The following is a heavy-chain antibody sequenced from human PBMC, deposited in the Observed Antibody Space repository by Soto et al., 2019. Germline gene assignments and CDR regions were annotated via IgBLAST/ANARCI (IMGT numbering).Heavy chain of an antibody. CDR1: GGSISSGFYS. V-gene: IGHV4-30-2*01. Sequence: QLQLQESGSGLVKPSQTLSLTCAVSGGSISSGFYSWIWNRQPPGKRLEWIGYIYPSGSAYYNPSLKSRLTISVDSSKNQFSLKLSSVTAADTAVYYCARVPGPWGQGTLVTVSS. CDR3: ARVPGP. J-gene: IGHJ5*02. CDR2: IYPSGSA.